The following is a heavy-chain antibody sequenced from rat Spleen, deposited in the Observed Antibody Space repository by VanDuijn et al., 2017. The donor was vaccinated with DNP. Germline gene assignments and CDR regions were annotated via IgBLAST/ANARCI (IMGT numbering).Heavy chain of an antibody. CDR2: ITNTGGST. J-gene: IGHJ2*01. CDR3: ARQDPFDY. CDR1: GFIFNNYW. Sequence: EVQLVESGGGPVQPGRSLKLSCVASGFIFNNYWMTWIRQAPGKGLEWVASITNTGGSTYYRDSVKGRFTISRDNAKSTLYLQMDSLRSEDTATYYCARQDPFDYWGQGVMVTVSS. V-gene: IGHV5-31*01.